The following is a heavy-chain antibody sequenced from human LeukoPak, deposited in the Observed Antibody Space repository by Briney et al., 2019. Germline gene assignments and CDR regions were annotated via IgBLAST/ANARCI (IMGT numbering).Heavy chain of an antibody. CDR1: GYTFTSYG. CDR3: ARGAGSDILTGYFYY. Sequence: ASVKVSCKASGYTFTSYGISWVRQAPGQGLEWMGWISAYNGNTNYAQKLQGRVTMTTDTSTSTAYMELRSLRSDDTAVYYRARGAGSDILTGYFYYWGQGTLVTVSS. J-gene: IGHJ4*02. CDR2: ISAYNGNT. V-gene: IGHV1-18*01. D-gene: IGHD3-9*01.